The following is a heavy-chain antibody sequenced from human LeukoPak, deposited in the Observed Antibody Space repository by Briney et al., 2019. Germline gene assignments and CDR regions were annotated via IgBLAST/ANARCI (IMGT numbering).Heavy chain of an antibody. V-gene: IGHV4-59*01. CDR3: ARETTTAAGPLDY. CDR2: IYYSGST. CDR1: GGSISSYY. D-gene: IGHD1-26*01. Sequence: SETLSLTCTVSGGSISSYYWSWIRQPPGKGLEWIGYIYYSGSTNYNPSLKSRVTISVDTSKNQFSLKLSSVTAADTAMYYCARETTTAAGPLDYWGQGTLVTVSS. J-gene: IGHJ4*02.